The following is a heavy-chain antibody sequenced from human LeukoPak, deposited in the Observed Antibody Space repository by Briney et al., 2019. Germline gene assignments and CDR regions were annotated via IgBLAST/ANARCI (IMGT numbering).Heavy chain of an antibody. Sequence: RGSLRLSCAASGFSFSVYEMHWVRQAPGKGLEWISDISSTGTTTYYAHSVKGRFTISRDNAKNSLYLQMNSLRAEDTAVCYCTTLTVATNFDYWGQGTLVTLSS. CDR1: GFSFSVYE. D-gene: IGHD5-12*01. V-gene: IGHV3-48*03. CDR3: TTLTVATNFDY. J-gene: IGHJ4*02. CDR2: ISSTGTTT.